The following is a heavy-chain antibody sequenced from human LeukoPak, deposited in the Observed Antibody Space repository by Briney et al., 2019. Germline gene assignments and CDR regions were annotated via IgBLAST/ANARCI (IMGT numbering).Heavy chain of an antibody. CDR3: AGAVVVTAIGAFDI. Sequence: ASQTLSLTSAVSCGSISSGGYSWWWIRQPPGKGLEWIGYIYHSGSTYYNPSLKSRVTISVDRSKNQFSLKLSSVTAADTAVYYCAGAVVVTAIGAFDIWGQETMVTVSS. CDR1: CGSISSGGYS. V-gene: IGHV4-30-2*01. J-gene: IGHJ3*02. CDR2: IYHSGST. D-gene: IGHD2-21*02.